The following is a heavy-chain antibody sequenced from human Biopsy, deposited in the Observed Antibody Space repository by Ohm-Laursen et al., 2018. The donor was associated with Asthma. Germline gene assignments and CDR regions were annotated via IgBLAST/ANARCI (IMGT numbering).Heavy chain of an antibody. V-gene: IGHV1-3*04. CDR3: ARTYYDFLTGQVKDVFGV. CDR1: GYNFISFA. J-gene: IGHJ3*01. Sequence: GASVKVSCKASGYNFISFAIHWVRQAPGQRLEWMGWINTGNGDTKYSHKVQGRVTITRDTSASIAYMELRSLRSEDTATYNCARTYYDFLTGQVKDVFGVWGQGTMVTVSS. CDR2: INTGNGDT. D-gene: IGHD3-9*01.